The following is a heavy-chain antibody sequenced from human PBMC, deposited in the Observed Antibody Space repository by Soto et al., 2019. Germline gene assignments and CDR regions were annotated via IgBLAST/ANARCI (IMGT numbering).Heavy chain of an antibody. CDR3: ARAVRDSSGYYYFDY. D-gene: IGHD3-22*01. CDR1: GFIFSDHY. CDR2: SRDKANSYTT. J-gene: IGHJ4*02. V-gene: IGHV3-72*01. Sequence: GGSLRLSCAASGFIFSDHYMDWVRQAPGKGPEWVGRSRDKANSYTTEYAASVKGRFTISRDDSKNSLYLQMNSLKSEDTAMYYCARAVRDSSGYYYFDYWGQGTLVTVSS.